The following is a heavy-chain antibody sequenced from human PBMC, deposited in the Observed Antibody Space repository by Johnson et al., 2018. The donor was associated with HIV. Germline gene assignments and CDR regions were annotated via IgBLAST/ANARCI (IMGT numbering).Heavy chain of an antibody. V-gene: IGHV3-9*01. CDR1: GFTFDDYA. J-gene: IGHJ3*02. CDR2: ISWNNGYI. CDR3: VRDDYAFHI. Sequence: EVQLVESGGGLVRPGRSLRLSCAASGFTFDDYAMHWVRQAPGKGLEWVSGISWNNGYIGYADSLKGRFTISRDNSNNMLYLQMNSLRAEDTAVYYCVRDDYAFHIWGQGTVVTVSS.